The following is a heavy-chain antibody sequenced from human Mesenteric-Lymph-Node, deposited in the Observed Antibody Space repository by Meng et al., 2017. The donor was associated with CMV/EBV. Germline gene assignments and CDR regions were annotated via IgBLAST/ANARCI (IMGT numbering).Heavy chain of an antibody. V-gene: IGHV1-69*02. Sequence: RYNISWVRQAPGQGLEWMRGIIPGLGITNYAQKFQGRVTLTADESTRTAYMELSNLRSEDTAVFFCATSPCTSSRCYTSYWYFDLWGLGTLVTVSS. CDR1: RYN. D-gene: IGHD2-2*02. CDR2: IIPGLGIT. CDR3: ATSPCTSSRCYTSYWYFDL. J-gene: IGHJ2*01.